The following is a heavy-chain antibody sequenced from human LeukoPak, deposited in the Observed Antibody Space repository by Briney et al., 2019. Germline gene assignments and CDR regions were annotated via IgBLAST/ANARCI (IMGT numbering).Heavy chain of an antibody. D-gene: IGHD3-3*01. Sequence: ASVTVSCKASGYTFTGYYMHWVRQAPGQGLEWMGRINPNSGGTNYAQKFQGRVTMTRDTSISTAYMELSRLRSDDTAVYYGARVGVWSGYYGGSGEYYYYYGMDVWGQGTTVTVSS. CDR3: ARVGVWSGYYGGSGEYYYYYGMDV. V-gene: IGHV1-2*06. J-gene: IGHJ6*02. CDR2: INPNSGGT. CDR1: GYTFTGYY.